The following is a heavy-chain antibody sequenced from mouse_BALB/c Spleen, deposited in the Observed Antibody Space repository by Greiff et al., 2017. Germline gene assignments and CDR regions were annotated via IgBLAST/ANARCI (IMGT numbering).Heavy chain of an antibody. CDR1: GFTFSSYG. V-gene: IGHV5-6*01. CDR3: ARQDYGSFFYFDY. Sequence: EVQLQESGGGLVKPGGSLKLSCAASGFTFSSYGMSWVRQTPDKRLEWVATISSGGSYTYYPDSVKGRFTISRDNAKNTLYLQMSSLKSEDTAMYYCARQDYGSFFYFDYWGQGTTLTVSS. D-gene: IGHD1-1*01. CDR2: ISSGGSYT. J-gene: IGHJ2*01.